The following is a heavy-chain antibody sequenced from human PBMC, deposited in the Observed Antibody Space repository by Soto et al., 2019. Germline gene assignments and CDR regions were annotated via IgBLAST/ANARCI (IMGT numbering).Heavy chain of an antibody. CDR3: ARGDPDYADAFDI. V-gene: IGHV3-21*01. CDR1: GFMFSRYS. J-gene: IGHJ3*02. Sequence: GGSLRLSCAASGFMFSRYSVNWVRQAPGKGLEWVSSIRSRTNYIYYADSVKGRFTISRDNAKNSLYLEMNSLRAEDTAVYYCARGDPDYADAFDIWGQGTMVTVSS. CDR2: IRSRTNYI. D-gene: IGHD4-17*01.